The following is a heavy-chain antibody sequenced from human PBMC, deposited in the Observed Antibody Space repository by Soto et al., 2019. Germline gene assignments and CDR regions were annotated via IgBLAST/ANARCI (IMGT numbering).Heavy chain of an antibody. V-gene: IGHV4-30-4*01. CDR2: IYYTGSV. D-gene: IGHD2-21*01. CDR3: ARSSYHMGVVY. Sequence: HVQLLESGPGLVMPSQTLSLTCNVSGGSISGDEGYWNWIRQSPGKGLEWIGYIYYTGSVYYSPSLRGRVTISVDTSKNQFSLNLNSVTVADTAVYYCARSSYHMGVVYWGQGTPVTVSS. J-gene: IGHJ4*02. CDR1: GGSISGDEGY.